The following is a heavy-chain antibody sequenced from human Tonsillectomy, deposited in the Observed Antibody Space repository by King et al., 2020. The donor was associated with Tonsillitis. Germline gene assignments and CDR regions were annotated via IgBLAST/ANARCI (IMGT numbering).Heavy chain of an antibody. V-gene: IGHV3-23*04. CDR1: GFTFSSNA. CDR3: ARLSGDAMSHFDL. CDR2: ISGSGGST. D-gene: IGHD3-10*01. J-gene: IGHJ2*01. Sequence: VQLVESGGGLEQPGGSLRLSCAASGFTFSSNAMSWVRQAPGKGLEWVSGISGSGGSTYYADFVKGRFTISRDNSKNTLYLQRNSLRAEDTAVYYCARLSGDAMSHFDLWGRGTLVTVS.